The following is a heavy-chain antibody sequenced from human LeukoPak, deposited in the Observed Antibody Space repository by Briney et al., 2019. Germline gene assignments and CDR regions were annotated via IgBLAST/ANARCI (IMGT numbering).Heavy chain of an antibody. CDR3: AKGLVVQPDLNWNYVESFDY. V-gene: IGHV3-23*01. J-gene: IGHJ4*02. D-gene: IGHD1-7*01. Sequence: GGSLRLSCAASGFTFSSYAMSWVRQAPGKGLEWVSAISGSGGSTYYADSVKGRFTISRDNSKNTLYLQMNSLRAEDTAVYYCAKGLVVQPDLNWNYVESFDYWGRGTLVTVSS. CDR2: ISGSGGST. CDR1: GFTFSSYA.